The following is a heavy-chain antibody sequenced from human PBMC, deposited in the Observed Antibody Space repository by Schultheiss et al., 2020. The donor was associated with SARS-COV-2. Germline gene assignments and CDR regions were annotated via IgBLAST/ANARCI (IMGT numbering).Heavy chain of an antibody. D-gene: IGHD3-10*01. V-gene: IGHV4-31*03. CDR3: AREGGRITMVRGVICPYFVY. J-gene: IGHJ4*02. CDR2: IYYSGST. Sequence: LRLSCTVSGGSISSGGYYWSWIRQHPGKGLEWIGYIYYSGSTYYNPSLKSRVTISVDTSKNQFSLKLSSVTAADTAVYYCAREGGRITMVRGVICPYFVYWGQGTLVTVSS. CDR1: GGSISSGGYY.